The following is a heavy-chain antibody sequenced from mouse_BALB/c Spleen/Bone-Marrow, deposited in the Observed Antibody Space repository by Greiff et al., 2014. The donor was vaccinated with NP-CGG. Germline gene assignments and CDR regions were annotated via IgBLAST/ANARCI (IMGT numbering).Heavy chain of an antibody. CDR3: ARRAGAY. CDR2: ISNGGGST. Sequence: EVQLQESGGGLVQPGGSLKLSCAASGFTFSSYTMSWVRQTPEKRLEWVAYISNGGGSTYYPDTVKGRFTISRDNAKNTLYLQMSSLKSEDTAMYYCARRAGAYWGQGTLVTVPA. V-gene: IGHV5-12-2*01. D-gene: IGHD3-3*01. CDR1: GFTFSSYT. J-gene: IGHJ3*01.